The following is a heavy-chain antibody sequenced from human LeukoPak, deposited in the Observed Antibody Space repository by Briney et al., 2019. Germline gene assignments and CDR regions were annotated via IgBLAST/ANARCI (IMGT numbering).Heavy chain of an antibody. CDR1: GGPFSGYY. CDR3: ARSEGHDYGDLYYFDY. V-gene: IGHV4-34*01. D-gene: IGHD4-17*01. J-gene: IGHJ4*02. Sequence: PSETLSLTCAVYGGPFSGYYWSWIRQPPGKGLEWIGEINHSGSTNYNPSLKSRVTISVDTSKNQFSLKLSSVTAADTAVYYCARSEGHDYGDLYYFDYWGQGTLVTVSS. CDR2: INHSGST.